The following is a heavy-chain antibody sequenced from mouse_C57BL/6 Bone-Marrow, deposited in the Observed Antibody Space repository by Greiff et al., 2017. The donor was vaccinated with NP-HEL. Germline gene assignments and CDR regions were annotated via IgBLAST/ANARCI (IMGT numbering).Heavy chain of an antibody. CDR3: GRAYGSSGAWFAY. V-gene: IGHV2-2*01. CDR1: GFSLTSYG. J-gene: IGHJ3*01. Sequence: QVQLQQSGPGLVQPSQSLSITCTASGFSLTSYGVHWVRQSPGKGLEWLGVIWSGGSTDYNAAFISSLSISKDNSRSQVFLKMNSLQADDTAIYYCGRAYGSSGAWFAYWGKGTLVTVSA. CDR2: IWSGGST. D-gene: IGHD1-1*01.